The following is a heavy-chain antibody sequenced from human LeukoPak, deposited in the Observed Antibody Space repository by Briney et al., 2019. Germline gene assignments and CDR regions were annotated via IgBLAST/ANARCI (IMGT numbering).Heavy chain of an antibody. J-gene: IGHJ4*02. V-gene: IGHV3-33*01. CDR3: ARALWPYYFDY. CDR1: GFTFSSYG. D-gene: IGHD2-21*01. CDR2: IWYDGSNE. Sequence: GGSLRLSCAASGFTFSSYGMHWVRQAPGKGLEWVAIIWYDGSNEYYADSVKGRFTISRDNSKNTLYLQMNSLRAEDTAVYYCARALWPYYFDYWGQGTLVTVSS.